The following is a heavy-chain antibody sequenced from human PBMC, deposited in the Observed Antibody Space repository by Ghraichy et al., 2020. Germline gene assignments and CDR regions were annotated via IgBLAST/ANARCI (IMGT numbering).Heavy chain of an antibody. CDR2: INPNSGGT. J-gene: IGHJ2*01. V-gene: IGHV1-2*04. D-gene: IGHD6-19*01. Sequence: ASVKVSCKASGYTFTGYYMHWVRQAPGQGLEWMGWINPNSGGTNYAQKFQGWVTMTRDTSISTAYMELSRLRSDDTAVYYCARKGSRAGSSGWPWYFDLWGRGTLVTVSS. CDR3: ARKGSRAGSSGWPWYFDL. CDR1: GYTFTGYY.